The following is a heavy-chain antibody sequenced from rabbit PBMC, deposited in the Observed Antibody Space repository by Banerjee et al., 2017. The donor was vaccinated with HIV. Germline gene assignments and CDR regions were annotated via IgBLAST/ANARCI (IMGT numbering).Heavy chain of an antibody. CDR3: ARDLAGVIGWNFNL. CDR1: GFSFSSSYW. Sequence: QSLEESGGGLVKPGASLTLTCTASGFSFSSSYWIYWVRQAPGKGLEWIACIGTSITNTWYATWAKGRFTISKASWTTVTLQMTSLTAADTASYFCARDLAGVIGWNFNLWGQGTLVTVS. J-gene: IGHJ4*01. V-gene: IGHV1S40*01. D-gene: IGHD4-1*01. CDR2: IGTSITNT.